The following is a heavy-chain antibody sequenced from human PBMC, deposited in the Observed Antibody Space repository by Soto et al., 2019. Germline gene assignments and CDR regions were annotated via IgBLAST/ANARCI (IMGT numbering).Heavy chain of an antibody. CDR1: GYSFTSYW. CDR2: IYPGDSDT. V-gene: IGHV5-51*01. D-gene: IGHD3-10*01. J-gene: IGHJ3*02. CDR3: ARQRSYSHASDI. Sequence: PGESLKISCKGSGYSFTSYWIAWVRQMPGKVLEWMGIIYPGDSDTRYSPSFQGQVTISADKSISTAYLQWSSLRASETAIYYCARQRSYSHASDIWGQGTMVTVSS.